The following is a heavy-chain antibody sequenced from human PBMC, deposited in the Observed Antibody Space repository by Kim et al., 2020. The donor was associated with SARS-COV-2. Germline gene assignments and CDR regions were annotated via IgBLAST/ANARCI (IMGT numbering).Heavy chain of an antibody. CDR3: AKVQGITIFGVVKPGGYYGMDV. J-gene: IGHJ6*02. V-gene: IGHV3-23*01. CDR2: ISGSGGST. CDR1: GFTFSSYV. D-gene: IGHD3-3*01. Sequence: GGSLRLSCAASGFTFSSYVMSWVRQAPGKGLEWVSAISGSGGSTYYADSVKGRFTISRDNSKNTRYLQMNSLRAADTAVYYCAKVQGITIFGVVKPGGYYGMDVWGQGTTVTVSS.